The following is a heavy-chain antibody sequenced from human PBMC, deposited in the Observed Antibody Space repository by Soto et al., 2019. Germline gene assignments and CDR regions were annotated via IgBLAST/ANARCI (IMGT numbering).Heavy chain of an antibody. CDR1: GGSISSYY. V-gene: IGHV4-59*08. D-gene: IGHD1-1*01. CDR2: IYYSGST. Sequence: SETLSLTCTVSGGSISSYYWNWIRQPPGKGLEWIGYIYYSGSTNYNPSFKSRDTISVDTSKNQFSLMLRSVTAADTALFYCARQAGTTWYYYYMDGWGKGTTVTVSS. J-gene: IGHJ6*03. CDR3: ARQAGTTWYYYYMDG.